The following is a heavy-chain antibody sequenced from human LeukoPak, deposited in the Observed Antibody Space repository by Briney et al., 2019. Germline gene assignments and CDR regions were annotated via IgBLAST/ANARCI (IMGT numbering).Heavy chain of an antibody. CDR2: IKCDGSEK. CDR1: GFTFSSSW. CDR3: VRAIMTTAINWFDP. J-gene: IGHJ5*02. V-gene: IGHV3-52*01. Sequence: PGGSLRLSCAASGFTFSSSWMHWVCQAPEKGLEWVADIKCDGSEKYYVDSLKGRLTISRDNAKNSLYLQVNSLRAEDMTVSYCVRAIMTTAINWFDPWGQGTLVTVSS. D-gene: IGHD4-17*01.